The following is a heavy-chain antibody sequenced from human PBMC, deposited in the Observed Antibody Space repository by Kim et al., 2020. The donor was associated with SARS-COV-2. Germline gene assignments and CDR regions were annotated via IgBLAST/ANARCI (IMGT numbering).Heavy chain of an antibody. J-gene: IGHJ4*02. CDR2: SCQGSGY. V-gene: IGHV5-51*01. CDR3: ARRYGDYADFDY. Sequence: ESLKISCQGSGYRYSPSFEGQVTISADKSISTAYLQWSSLKASDTAMYYCARRYGDYADFDYWGQGTLVTVSS. D-gene: IGHD4-17*01.